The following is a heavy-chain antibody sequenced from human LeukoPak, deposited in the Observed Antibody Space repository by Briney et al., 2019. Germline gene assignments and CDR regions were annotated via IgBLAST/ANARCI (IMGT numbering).Heavy chain of an antibody. CDR2: MRYDGSNE. J-gene: IGHJ4*02. CDR1: GFTFRTYG. Sequence: WGSLRLSCAASGFTFRTYGMHWVRQAPGKGLEWVAFMRYDGSNEYYADSVRGRFTIPRDNSKNTLYLQMNSLRAEDTAVYYCAKDYYGSGSLFDYWGQGTLVTVSS. CDR3: AKDYYGSGSLFDY. D-gene: IGHD3-10*01. V-gene: IGHV3-30*02.